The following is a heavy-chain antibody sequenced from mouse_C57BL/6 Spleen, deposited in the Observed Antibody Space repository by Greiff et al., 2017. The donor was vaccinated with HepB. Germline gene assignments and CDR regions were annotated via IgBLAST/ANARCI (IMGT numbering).Heavy chain of an antibody. D-gene: IGHD4-1*01. CDR1: GFTFSDYY. Sequence: EVKVVESGGGLVQPGGSLKLSCAASGFTFSDYYMYWVRQTPEKRLEWVAYISNGGGSTYYPDTVKGRFTISRDNAKNTLYLQMSRLKSEDTAMYYCARELTGSAYWGQGTLVTVSA. V-gene: IGHV5-12*01. CDR2: ISNGGGST. J-gene: IGHJ3*01. CDR3: ARELTGSAY.